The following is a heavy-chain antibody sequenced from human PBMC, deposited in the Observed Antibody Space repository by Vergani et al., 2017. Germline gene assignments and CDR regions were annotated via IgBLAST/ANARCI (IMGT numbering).Heavy chain of an antibody. CDR2: IYYSGST. CDR3: ARGYYYDSSGYRWYFEL. CDR1: GGSISSSSYY. D-gene: IGHD3-22*01. Sequence: QLQLQESGPGLVKPSETLSLTCTVSGGSISSSSYYWGWIRQPPGKGLEWIGSIYYSGSTYYNPSLKSRVTISVDTSKNQFSLKLSSVTASDTAVYYCARGYYYDSSGYRWYFELWGRGTLVTVSS. V-gene: IGHV4-39*01. J-gene: IGHJ2*01.